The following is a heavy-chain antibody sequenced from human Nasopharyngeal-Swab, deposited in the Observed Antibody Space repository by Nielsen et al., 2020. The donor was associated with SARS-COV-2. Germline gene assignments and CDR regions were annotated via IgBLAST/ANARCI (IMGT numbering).Heavy chain of an antibody. CDR1: GFTFSSYW. CDR3: ARVWFGELLPIDY. V-gene: IGHV3-7*01. J-gene: IGHJ4*02. Sequence: GESLKISCAASGFTFSSYWMSWVRQAPGKGLEWVANIKQDGSEKYYVDSVKGRFTISRDTAKNSLYLQMNSLRAEDTAVYYCARVWFGELLPIDYWGQGTLVTVSS. CDR2: IKQDGSEK. D-gene: IGHD3-10*01.